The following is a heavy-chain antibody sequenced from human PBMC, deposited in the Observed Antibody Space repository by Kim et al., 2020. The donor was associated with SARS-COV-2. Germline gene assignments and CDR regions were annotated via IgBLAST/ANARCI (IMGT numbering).Heavy chain of an antibody. Sequence: SETLSLTCTVSGGSISNYYWSWIRQPPGKGLEWIAYIYYTGSTNYNPSLRGRVTISLDASNNQFSLKVKSVTAADTAVYYFARGLVPAAQPDYCGQGTLVTVSS. J-gene: IGHJ4*02. V-gene: IGHV4-59*12. D-gene: IGHD2-2*01. CDR1: GGSISNYY. CDR3: ARGLVPAAQPDY. CDR2: IYYTGST.